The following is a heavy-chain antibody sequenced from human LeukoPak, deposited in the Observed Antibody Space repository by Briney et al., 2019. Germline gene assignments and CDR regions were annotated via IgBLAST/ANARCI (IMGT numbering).Heavy chain of an antibody. CDR3: ARERAYYDFWSGYSAPDY. Sequence: GGSLRLSCAASGLTFSSDWMHWVRQAPGKGLVWVSRITNDGSSTTYADSVKGRFPISRDNAKNSLYLQMNSLRAEDTAVYYCARERAYYDFWSGYSAPDYWGQGTLVTVSS. CDR2: ITNDGSST. J-gene: IGHJ4*02. CDR1: GLTFSSDW. V-gene: IGHV3-74*01. D-gene: IGHD3-3*01.